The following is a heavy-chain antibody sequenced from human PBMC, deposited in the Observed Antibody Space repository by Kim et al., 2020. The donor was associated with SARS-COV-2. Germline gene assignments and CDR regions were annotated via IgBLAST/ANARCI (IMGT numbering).Heavy chain of an antibody. D-gene: IGHD3-16*01. J-gene: IGHJ4*02. CDR3: ARDNQRDDYVWGHFDY. V-gene: IGHV3-30*01. Sequence: SVIGRFPISRDNSKNTLYLQWNSLRAEETAVYYCARDNQRDDYVWGHFDYWGQGTLVTVSS.